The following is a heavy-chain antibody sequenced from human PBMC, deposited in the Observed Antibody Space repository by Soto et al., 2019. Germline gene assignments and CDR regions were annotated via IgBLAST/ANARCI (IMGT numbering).Heavy chain of an antibody. Sequence: SETLSLTCTVSGGSISSYYWSWIRQPPGKGLEWIGYIYYSGSTNYNPSLKSRVTISVDTSKNQFSLKLSSVTAADTAVYYCARHIVVVVAATQGIGWFDPWGQGTLVTVSS. J-gene: IGHJ5*02. CDR3: ARHIVVVVAATQGIGWFDP. V-gene: IGHV4-59*08. D-gene: IGHD2-15*01. CDR2: IYYSGST. CDR1: GGSISSYY.